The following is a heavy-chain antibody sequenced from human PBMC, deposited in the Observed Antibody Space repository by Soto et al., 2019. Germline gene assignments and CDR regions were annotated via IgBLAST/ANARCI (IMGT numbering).Heavy chain of an antibody. CDR1: GGSFSGYY. J-gene: IGHJ3*02. Sequence: SETLSLTCAVYGGSFSGYYWSWIRQPPGKGLEWIGEINHSGSTNYNPSLKSRVTISVDTSKNQFSLKLSSVTAADTAVYYCARRGVLYCSGGSCYQDDDAFDIWGQGTMVTVSS. CDR2: INHSGST. D-gene: IGHD2-15*01. V-gene: IGHV4-34*01. CDR3: ARRGVLYCSGGSCYQDDDAFDI.